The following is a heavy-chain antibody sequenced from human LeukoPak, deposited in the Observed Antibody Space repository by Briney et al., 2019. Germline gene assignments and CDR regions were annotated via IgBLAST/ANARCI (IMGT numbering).Heavy chain of an antibody. CDR3: ARGGYSYGFPNY. J-gene: IGHJ4*02. V-gene: IGHV4-34*01. Sequence: SETLSLTCAVYGGSFSGYYWSWIRQPPGKGLEWIGEINHSGSTNYNPSLKSRVIISVDTSKNQFSLKLSSVTAADTAVYYCARGGYSYGFPNYWGQGTLVTVSS. D-gene: IGHD5-18*01. CDR1: GGSFSGYY. CDR2: INHSGST.